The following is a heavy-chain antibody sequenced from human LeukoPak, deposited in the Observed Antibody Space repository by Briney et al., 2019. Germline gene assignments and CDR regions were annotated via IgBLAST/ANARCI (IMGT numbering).Heavy chain of an antibody. D-gene: IGHD3-10*01. Sequence: SETLSLTCTVSGYSISSGYYWGWIRPPPGKGLEWIGSIYHSGSTYYNPSLKSRVTISVDTSKNQFSLKLSSVTAADTAVYYCARDRATGSGSPWGQGTLVTVSS. V-gene: IGHV4-38-2*02. J-gene: IGHJ5*02. CDR1: GYSISSGYY. CDR3: ARDRATGSGSP. CDR2: IYHSGST.